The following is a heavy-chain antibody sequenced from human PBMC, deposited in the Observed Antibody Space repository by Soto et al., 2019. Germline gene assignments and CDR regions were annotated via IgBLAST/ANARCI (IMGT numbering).Heavy chain of an antibody. CDR2: MNPNSGNT. CDR3: ARDYCSGGSGYDAFDI. Sequence: ASVKVSCKASGYTFTSYDINWVRQATGQGLEWMGWMNPNSGNTGYAQKFQGRVTMTRNTSISTAYMELSSLRSEDTAVYYCARDYCSGGSGYDAFDIWGQGTMVTVSS. D-gene: IGHD2-15*01. J-gene: IGHJ3*02. CDR1: GYTFTSYD. V-gene: IGHV1-8*01.